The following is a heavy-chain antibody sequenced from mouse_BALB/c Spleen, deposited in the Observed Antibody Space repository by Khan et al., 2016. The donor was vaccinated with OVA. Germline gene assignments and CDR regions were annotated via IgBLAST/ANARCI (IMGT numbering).Heavy chain of an antibody. CDR2: ISDGGSYT. D-gene: IGHD2-13*01. V-gene: IGHV5-4*02. J-gene: IGHJ3*01. Sequence: EVELVESGGGLVKPGGTLKLSCAVSGFTFSDFYMYWVRQTPEKRLEWVATISDGGSYTYYIDSVQGRFTISRDDGQNNLSLQMISLNSKDSAIYYFVRGYYGDPFAYWGEGTLVTVSA. CDR3: VRGYYGDPFAY. CDR1: GFTFSDFY.